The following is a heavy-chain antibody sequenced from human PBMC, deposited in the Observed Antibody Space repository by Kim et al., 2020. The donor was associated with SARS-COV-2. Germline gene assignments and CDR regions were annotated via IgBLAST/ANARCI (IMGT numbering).Heavy chain of an antibody. CDR3: ARGRTEDIVVVPPAFNWFDP. CDR2: IIPIFGTT. Sequence: SVKVSCKASGGTFSSYAISWMRQAPGQGLEWMGGIIPIFGTTHYARKFQGRVTITADESTSTAYMELSSLRSEDSAVYYCARGRTEDIVVVPPAFNWFDPWGQGTLVTVSS. D-gene: IGHD2-2*01. V-gene: IGHV1-69*13. CDR1: GGTFSSYA. J-gene: IGHJ5*02.